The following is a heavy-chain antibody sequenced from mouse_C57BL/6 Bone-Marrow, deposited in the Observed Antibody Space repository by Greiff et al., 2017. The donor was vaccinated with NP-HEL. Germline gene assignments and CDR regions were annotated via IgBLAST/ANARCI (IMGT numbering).Heavy chain of an antibody. D-gene: IGHD1-1*01. CDR1: GYTFTSYW. CDR3: ARGTTVVAHFDY. CDR2: IDPSDSYT. J-gene: IGHJ2*01. V-gene: IGHV1-50*01. Sequence: QLPGAELVKPGASVKLSCKASGYTFTSYWMQWVKQRPGQGLEWIGEIDPSDSYTNYNQKFKGKATLTVDTSSSTAYMQLSSLTSEDSAVYYCARGTTVVAHFDYWGQGTTLTVSS.